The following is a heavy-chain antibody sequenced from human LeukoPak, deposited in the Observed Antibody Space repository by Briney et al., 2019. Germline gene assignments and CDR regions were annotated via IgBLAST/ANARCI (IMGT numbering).Heavy chain of an antibody. CDR3: AKDMWDTAMVTSDY. V-gene: IGHV3-43*02. J-gene: IGHJ4*02. D-gene: IGHD5-18*01. CDR1: GFTFDDYA. CDR2: ISGDGGST. Sequence: GGSLRLSCAASGFTFDDYAMHWVRQAPGKGLEWVSLISGDGGSTYYADSVKGRFTISRDNSKNSLYLQMNSLRTEDTALNYCAKDMWDTAMVTSDYWGQGTLVTVSS.